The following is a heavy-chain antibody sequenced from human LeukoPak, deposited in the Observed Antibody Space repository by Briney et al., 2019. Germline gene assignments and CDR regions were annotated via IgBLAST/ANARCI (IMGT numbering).Heavy chain of an antibody. D-gene: IGHD4-23*01. CDR2: IYSGGST. J-gene: IGHJ4*02. CDR1: GFTVSSNY. V-gene: IGHV3-53*01. CDR3: ARDDAYGGSLDY. Sequence: GGSLRLSCAASGFTVSSNYMSWVRQAPGKGLEWVSVIYSGGSTYYADSVKGRFTISRDNSMNTLYLQMNSLRAEDTAVYYCARDDAYGGSLDYWGQGTLVTVSS.